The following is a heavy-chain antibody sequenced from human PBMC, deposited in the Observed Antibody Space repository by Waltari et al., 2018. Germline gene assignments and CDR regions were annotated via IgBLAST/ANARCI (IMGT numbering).Heavy chain of an antibody. Sequence: EEQLVDSGGGLVQPGGSLRLSCVASGFTFGDIWMAWVRQAPGKELEWVAKIKKDGTEEMYVDSVKGRFTISKDNTKNSLFLQMNSLRAEDTAVYYCARDHWYDLDLWGQGTLVTVSS. D-gene: IGHD2-8*02. V-gene: IGHV3-7*01. J-gene: IGHJ4*02. CDR3: ARDHWYDLDL. CDR2: IKKDGTEE. CDR1: GFTFGDIW.